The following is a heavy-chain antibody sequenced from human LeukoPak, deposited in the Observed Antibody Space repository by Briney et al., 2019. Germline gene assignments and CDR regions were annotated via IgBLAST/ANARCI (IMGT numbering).Heavy chain of an antibody. Sequence: GGSLRLSCAASGFTFDDYAMHWVRQAPGKGLVWVSRINSDGSSTSYADSVKGRFTISRDNAKNTLYLQMNSLRAEDTAVYYCARDRVRLGGSGPIDYWGQGTLVTVSS. V-gene: IGHV3-74*01. CDR1: GFTFDDYA. CDR3: ARDRVRLGGSGPIDY. CDR2: INSDGSST. J-gene: IGHJ4*02. D-gene: IGHD3-10*01.